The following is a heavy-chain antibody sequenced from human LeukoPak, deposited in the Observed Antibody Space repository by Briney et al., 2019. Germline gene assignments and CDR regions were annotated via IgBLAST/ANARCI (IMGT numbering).Heavy chain of an antibody. Sequence: SVKVSCKTSGGSFSSYAISWVRQAPGQGLECMGGIIPIFGTANYAQKFQGRVTITTDESTSTAYMELSSLRSEDTAVYYCARSKYYYDSSGYFSRLDYWGQGTLVTVSS. CDR3: ARSKYYYDSSGYFSRLDY. CDR2: IIPIFGTA. J-gene: IGHJ4*02. CDR1: GGSFSSYA. D-gene: IGHD3-22*01. V-gene: IGHV1-69*05.